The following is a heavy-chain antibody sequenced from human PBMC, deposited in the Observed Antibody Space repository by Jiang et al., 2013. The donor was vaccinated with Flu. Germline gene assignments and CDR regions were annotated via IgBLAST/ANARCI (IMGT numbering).Heavy chain of an antibody. Sequence: LLKPSETLSLTCAVYGGSFSGYYWSWIRQPPGKGLEWIGEINHSGSTNYNPSLKSRVTISVDTSKNQFSLKLSSVTAADTAVYYCARGRAVRIFDYWGQGTLVTVSS. J-gene: IGHJ4*02. CDR2: INHSGST. CDR1: GGSFSGYY. D-gene: IGHD6-19*01. CDR3: ARGRAVRIFDY. V-gene: IGHV4-34*01.